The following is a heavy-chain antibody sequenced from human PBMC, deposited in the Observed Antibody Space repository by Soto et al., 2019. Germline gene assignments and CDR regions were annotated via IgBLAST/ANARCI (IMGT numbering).Heavy chain of an antibody. CDR1: GYPFTSYG. CDR2: ISAYDDKT. V-gene: IGHV1-18*01. Sequence: QVQLVQSGAEVKKPGASVKVSCKTSGYPFTSYGINWVRQAPGQGPEWMGWISAYDDKTIYSQKFQGRVTLTADTSTTTAYMELRGVRFDDTAVYYCARDRLIAVTGLLRNWGQGTLVTVSS. CDR3: ARDRLIAVTGLLRN. D-gene: IGHD6-19*01. J-gene: IGHJ4*02.